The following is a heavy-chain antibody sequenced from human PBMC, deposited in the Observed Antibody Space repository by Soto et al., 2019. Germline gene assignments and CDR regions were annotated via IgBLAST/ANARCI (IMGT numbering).Heavy chain of an antibody. V-gene: IGHV1-18*01. J-gene: IGHJ6*02. CDR1: GYSFTTYG. Sequence: QVQLVQSRGEVKKPGASVKVSCKTSGYSFTTYGISWVRQAPGQGLEWMGWISGYNGNTNYAQKLKGRLTMTTDTATSTAYMELRSLTSDDTAVYYCAREGPAPYYYCGMDVWGQGSTVTVSS. CDR2: ISGYNGNT. CDR3: AREGPAPYYYCGMDV.